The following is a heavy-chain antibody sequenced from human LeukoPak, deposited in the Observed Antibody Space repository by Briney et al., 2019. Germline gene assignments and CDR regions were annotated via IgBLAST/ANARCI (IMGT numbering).Heavy chain of an antibody. V-gene: IGHV3-7*03. CDR3: ARDWFDGDYDRFDY. CDR1: GFTFSSYW. D-gene: IGHD4-17*01. CDR2: IKQDGSQK. Sequence: GGSLRLSCAASGFTFSSYWMSWFRQAPGKGLAWVANIKQDGSQKFSVDSVKGRFTISRDNAKNSLYLQMNSLRVEDTAVYYCARDWFDGDYDRFDYWGQGTLVTVSS. J-gene: IGHJ4*02.